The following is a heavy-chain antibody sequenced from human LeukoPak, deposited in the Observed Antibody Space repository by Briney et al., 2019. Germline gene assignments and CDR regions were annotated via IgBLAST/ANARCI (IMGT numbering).Heavy chain of an antibody. CDR3: AKNRNYGSGSYEGGY. J-gene: IGHJ4*02. CDR1: GFTFSSYG. CDR2: IRYDGSNK. V-gene: IGHV3-30*02. Sequence: GGSLRLSCAASGFTFSSYGMHWVRQAPGKGLEWVAFIRYDGSNKYYADSVKGRFTISRDNSKNTLYLQMNSLRAEDTAVYYCAKNRNYGSGSYEGGYWGQGPLVTVSS. D-gene: IGHD3-10*01.